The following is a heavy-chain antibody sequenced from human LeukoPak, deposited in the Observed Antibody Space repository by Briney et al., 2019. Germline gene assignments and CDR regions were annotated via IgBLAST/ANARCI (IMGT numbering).Heavy chain of an antibody. J-gene: IGHJ4*02. V-gene: IGHV1-18*01. D-gene: IGHD6-13*01. CDR3: ARLSGYGGGWYLFPRDC. CDR1: GCTFTSYG. CDR2: ISADNGNT. Sequence: ASVKVSCKASGCTFTSYGINWVRQAPGEGLEWMGWISADNGNTNYAQKFQGRVTMTTDTSTSTAYMELRSLRSDDTAVYYCARLSGYGGGWYLFPRDCWAQGPRVTVSS.